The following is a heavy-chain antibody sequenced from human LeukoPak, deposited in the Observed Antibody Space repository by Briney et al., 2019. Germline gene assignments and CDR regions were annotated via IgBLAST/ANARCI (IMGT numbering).Heavy chain of an antibody. CDR1: GGSISSYY. CDR2: IYYSGST. J-gene: IGHJ4*02. V-gene: IGHV4-59*01. Sequence: KPSETLPLTCTVSGGSISSYYWSWIRQPPGKGLEWIGYIYYSGSTNYNPSLKSRVTISVDTSKNQFSLKLSSVTAADTAVYYCAVSGSYVSLDYWGQGTLVTVSS. CDR3: AVSGSYVSLDY. D-gene: IGHD1-26*01.